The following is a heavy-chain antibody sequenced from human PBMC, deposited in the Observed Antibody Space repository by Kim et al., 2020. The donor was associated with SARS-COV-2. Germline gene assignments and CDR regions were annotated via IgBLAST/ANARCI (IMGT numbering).Heavy chain of an antibody. V-gene: IGHV3-7*03. CDR1: GFTFSSYW. Sequence: GGSLRLSCAASGFTFSSYWMSWVRQAPGKGLEWVANIKQDGSEKYYVDSVKVRFTISRDNAKNSLYLQMNILRAEDTAVYYCARDQGALLWFGELLFSRYYYGMDVWGQGNTVTVSS. D-gene: IGHD3-10*01. J-gene: IGHJ6*02. CDR3: ARDQGALLWFGELLFSRYYYGMDV. CDR2: IKQDGSEK.